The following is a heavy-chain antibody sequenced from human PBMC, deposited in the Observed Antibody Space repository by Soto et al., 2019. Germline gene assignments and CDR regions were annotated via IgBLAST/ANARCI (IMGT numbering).Heavy chain of an antibody. V-gene: IGHV4-59*08. CDR3: ARGPYYDLIWNYYYMDV. J-gene: IGHJ6*03. D-gene: IGHD3-16*01. Sequence: QVQLQESGPGLVKPSETLSLSCSVSGGSISGHYWSWVRQTPGKGLEWIGYMYYSGSTNYNPSLKGEVTISVDTSKNHFSRRLTSVTAADTAVYYCARGPYYDLIWNYYYMDVWGKGTTVTVSS. CDR2: MYYSGST. CDR1: GGSISGHY.